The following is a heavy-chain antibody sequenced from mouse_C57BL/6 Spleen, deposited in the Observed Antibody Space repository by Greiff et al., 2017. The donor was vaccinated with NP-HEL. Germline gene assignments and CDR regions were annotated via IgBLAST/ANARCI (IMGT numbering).Heavy chain of an antibody. CDR2: INPNNGGT. D-gene: IGHD2-4*01. Sequence: VQLQQSGPELVKPGASVKISCKASGYTFTDYYMNWVKQSHGKSLEWIGDINPNNGGTSYNQKFKGKATLTVDKSSSTAYMELRSLTSEDSAVYYCARLGRLRGYYAMDYWGQGTSVTVSS. J-gene: IGHJ4*01. CDR3: ARLGRLRGYYAMDY. V-gene: IGHV1-26*01. CDR1: GYTFTDYY.